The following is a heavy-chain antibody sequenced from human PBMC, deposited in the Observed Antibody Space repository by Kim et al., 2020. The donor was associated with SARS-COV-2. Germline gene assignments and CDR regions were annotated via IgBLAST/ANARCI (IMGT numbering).Heavy chain of an antibody. Sequence: GGSLRLSCAASGFTFSSYSMNWVRQAPGKGLEWVSSISSSSSYIYYADSVKGRFTISRDNAKNSLYLQMNSLRAEDTAVYYCARVTTVTTRAYYYYGMDVWGQGTTVTVSS. CDR3: ARVTTVTTRAYYYYGMDV. D-gene: IGHD4-17*01. CDR2: ISSSSSYI. V-gene: IGHV3-21*01. CDR1: GFTFSSYS. J-gene: IGHJ6*02.